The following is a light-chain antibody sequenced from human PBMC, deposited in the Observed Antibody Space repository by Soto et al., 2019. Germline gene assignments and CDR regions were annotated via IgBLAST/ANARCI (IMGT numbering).Light chain of an antibody. CDR2: GAS. V-gene: IGKV3-15*01. Sequence: EIVMTQSPATLSVSPGERPTLSCRASQSVSSNLAWYQQKPGQAPRLLIYGASTRATGIPARFSGSGSGTEFTLTISSLQSEDFAVYYCQQYNNWSRTFGQGTKVEIK. CDR3: QQYNNWSRT. J-gene: IGKJ1*01. CDR1: QSVSSN.